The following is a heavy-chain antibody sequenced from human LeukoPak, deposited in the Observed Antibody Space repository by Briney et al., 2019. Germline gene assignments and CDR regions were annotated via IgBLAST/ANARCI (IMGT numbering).Heavy chain of an antibody. J-gene: IGHJ4*02. CDR1: GSTFNPYW. D-gene: IGHD3-3*02. CDR3: ARFHFWSAYYGD. CDR2: IKQDGSEK. V-gene: IGHV3-7*01. Sequence: GGSLRLSCAASGSTFNPYWMSWVRQAPGKGLEWVANIKQDGSEKYYVDSVKGRFTISRDNAKNSLYLQMNSLRAEDTAVYYCARFHFWSAYYGDWGQGTLVTVSS.